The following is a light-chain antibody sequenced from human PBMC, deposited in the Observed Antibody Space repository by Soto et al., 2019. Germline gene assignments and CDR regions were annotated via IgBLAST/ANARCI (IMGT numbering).Light chain of an antibody. J-gene: IGLJ1*01. CDR3: SSYTSTTTYV. V-gene: IGLV2-14*01. CDR1: SSDVGGYNY. Sequence: QSALTQPASVSGSPGQSITISCTGTSSDVGGYNYVSWYQQHPGKAPKLVIYDVSNRPSGVSNRFSGSKSGNTASLTISGIQAEDEADNYCSSYTSTTTYVFGTGTKVTVL. CDR2: DVS.